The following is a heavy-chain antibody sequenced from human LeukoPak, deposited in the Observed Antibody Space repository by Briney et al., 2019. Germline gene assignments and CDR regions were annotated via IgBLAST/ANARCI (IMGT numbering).Heavy chain of an antibody. Sequence: SETLSLTCAVYGEFITDYYWTWIRQPPGKRLEWLGEVRHSGSTNYNPSLKSRVTMSVDMSKNQFSLKLNSVTAADTAVYHCAGATATGTGRAFHYWAQGNLVPVSS. V-gene: IGHV4-34*01. J-gene: IGHJ4*02. CDR1: GEFITDYY. D-gene: IGHD3-10*01. CDR3: AGATATGTGRAFHY. CDR2: VRHSGST.